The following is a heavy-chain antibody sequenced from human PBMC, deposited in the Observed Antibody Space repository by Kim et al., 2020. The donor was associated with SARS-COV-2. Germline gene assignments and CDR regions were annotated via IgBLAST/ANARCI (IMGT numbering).Heavy chain of an antibody. CDR2: ISYDGSSK. D-gene: IGHD6-13*01. V-gene: IGHV3-30*04. Sequence: GGSLRLSCAASGFTFRSYTMHWVRQAPGKGLEWVAIISYDGSSKYYADSVKGRFTISRDNSKNTLYLQMNSLRVEDTAVYYCARDGGDSSSWYWPTPFPDYWGQGTLVTVSS. CDR1: GFTFRSYT. J-gene: IGHJ4*02. CDR3: ARDGGDSSSWYWPTPFPDY.